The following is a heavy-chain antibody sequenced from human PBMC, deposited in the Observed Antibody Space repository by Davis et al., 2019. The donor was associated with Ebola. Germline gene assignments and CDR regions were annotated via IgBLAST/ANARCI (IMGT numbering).Heavy chain of an antibody. Sequence: GSLRLSCAVYGGSFSGYYWSWIRQPPGKGLEWIGEINHSGSTNYNPSLKSRVTISVDTSKNQFSLKLSSVTAADTAVYYCAREPVTTSLDYWGQGTLVTVSS. CDR1: GGSFSGYY. CDR3: AREPVTTSLDY. CDR2: INHSGST. D-gene: IGHD4-11*01. V-gene: IGHV4-34*01. J-gene: IGHJ4*02.